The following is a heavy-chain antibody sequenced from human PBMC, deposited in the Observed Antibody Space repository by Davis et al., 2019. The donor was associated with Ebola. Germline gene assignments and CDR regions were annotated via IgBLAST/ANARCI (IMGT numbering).Heavy chain of an antibody. D-gene: IGHD3-10*01. CDR2: INPNSGGT. Sequence: ASVKVSCKASGYTFTGYYMHWVRQAPGQGLEWMGRINPNSGGTNYAQKFQGRVTMTRDTSISTAYMELSRLRSDDTAVYYCARLRGSGGVYGMDVWGKGTTVTVSS. V-gene: IGHV1-2*06. CDR1: GYTFTGYY. CDR3: ARLRGSGGVYGMDV. J-gene: IGHJ6*04.